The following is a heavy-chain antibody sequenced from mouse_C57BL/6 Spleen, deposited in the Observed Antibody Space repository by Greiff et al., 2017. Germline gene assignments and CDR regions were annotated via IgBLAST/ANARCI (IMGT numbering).Heavy chain of an antibody. D-gene: IGHD1-1*01. CDR2: IHPNSGST. J-gene: IGHJ2*01. CDR3: ARPHITTVGATRGYFDY. Sequence: QVQLQQPGAELVKPGASVKLSCKASGYTFTSYWMHWVKQRPGQGLEWIGMIHPNSGSTNYNEKFKSKATLTVDKSSSTAYMQLSSLTSEDSAVYYCARPHITTVGATRGYFDYWGQGTTLTVSS. CDR1: GYTFTSYW. V-gene: IGHV1-64*01.